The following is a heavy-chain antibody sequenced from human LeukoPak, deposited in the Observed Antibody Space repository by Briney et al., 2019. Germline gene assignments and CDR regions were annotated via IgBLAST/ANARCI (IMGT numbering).Heavy chain of an antibody. CDR2: IKHDGSEK. J-gene: IGHJ4*02. CDR3: ARDGPGYKDLDH. Sequence: GGSLRLSFAASGFTFSTYWMSWVRQAPGKGLEWVANIKHDGSEKYYGDSVKGRFTISRDNAGNSLYLQMNSLRAEDTAVYYCARDGPGYKDLDHWGQGTLVTVSS. D-gene: IGHD2-15*01. V-gene: IGHV3-7*04. CDR1: GFTFSTYW.